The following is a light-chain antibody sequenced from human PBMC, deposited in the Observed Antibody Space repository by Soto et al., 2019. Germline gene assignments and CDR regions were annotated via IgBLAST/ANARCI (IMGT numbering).Light chain of an antibody. CDR2: DVT. J-gene: IGLJ1*01. V-gene: IGLV2-11*01. CDR1: NSDVGTFYF. CDR3: CSYAGSYTYV. Sequence: SALTQPRSVSASRGQSVTISCTGTNSDVGTFYFVSWYQQYPDKGPKLIIYDVTERPSGVPDRFSGSKSGNTASLTISGLQAEDEADYYCCSYAGSYTYVFGSGTKVTVL.